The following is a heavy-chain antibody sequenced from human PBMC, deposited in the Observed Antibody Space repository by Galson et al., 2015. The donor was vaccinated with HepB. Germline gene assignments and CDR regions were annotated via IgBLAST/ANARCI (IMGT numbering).Heavy chain of an antibody. Sequence: SVKVSCKASGYTFTSYAMHWVRQAPGQRLEWMGWINAGNGNTKYSQKFQGRVTITRDTSASTAYMELSSLRSEDTAVYYCATEDDTQLWHPLRYWGQGTLVTVSS. CDR1: GYTFTSYA. CDR2: INAGNGNT. V-gene: IGHV1-3*01. D-gene: IGHD5-18*01. J-gene: IGHJ4*02. CDR3: ATEDDTQLWHPLRY.